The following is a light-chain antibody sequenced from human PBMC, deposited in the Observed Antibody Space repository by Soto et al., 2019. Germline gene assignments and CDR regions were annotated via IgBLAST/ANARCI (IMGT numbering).Light chain of an antibody. CDR2: GAS. CDR1: QSISNN. CDR3: LHYYEWPRWT. V-gene: IGKV3-15*01. Sequence: EIVMTQSPAALSVSPGERATLSCRASQSISNNLAWYQQQPGQTPRLLIYGASTTATGIPARFSGSGTGTEFTLTISSLQSEDFAVYYCLHYYEWPRWTFCQGTKVDI. J-gene: IGKJ1*01.